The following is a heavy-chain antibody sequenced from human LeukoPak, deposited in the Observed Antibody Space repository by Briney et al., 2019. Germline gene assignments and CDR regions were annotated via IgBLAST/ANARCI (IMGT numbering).Heavy chain of an antibody. Sequence: GASVKVSCKASGYTFTSYDINWVRQATGQGLEWMGWMNPNSGNTGYAQRFQGRVTMTRNTSISTAYMELSSLRSEDTAVYYCARAPIWEWTDNDAFDIWGQGTMVTVSS. J-gene: IGHJ3*02. CDR1: GYTFTSYD. D-gene: IGHD3-3*01. CDR2: MNPNSGNT. CDR3: ARAPIWEWTDNDAFDI. V-gene: IGHV1-8*01.